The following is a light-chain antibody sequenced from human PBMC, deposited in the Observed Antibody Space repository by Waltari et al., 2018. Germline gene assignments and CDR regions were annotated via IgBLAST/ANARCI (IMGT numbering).Light chain of an antibody. CDR1: NIGTYS. CDR2: YDR. V-gene: IGLV3-21*04. J-gene: IGLJ1*01. Sequence: SYVVTQPPSVSVAPGETATITCGGDNIGTYSVHWYQQKAGQAPVLVIFYDRDRPSGIPDRLSGSKSGNTATLTISRVEAGDEARYYCHVWHPHVDPGVFGTGTEVTVL. CDR3: HVWHPHVDPGV.